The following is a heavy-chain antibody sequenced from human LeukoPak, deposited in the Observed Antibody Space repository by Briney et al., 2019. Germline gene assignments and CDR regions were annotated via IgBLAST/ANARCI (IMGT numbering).Heavy chain of an antibody. Sequence: GSLRLSCAASGFTFSSYAMSWVRQAPGKGLEWVSAISGSGGSTYYADSVKGRFTISRDNSKNTLYLQMNSLRAEDTAVYYCAKDPSCSSTSCYFDYWGQGTLVTVSS. D-gene: IGHD2-2*01. CDR3: AKDPSCSSTSCYFDY. CDR2: ISGSGGST. J-gene: IGHJ4*02. V-gene: IGHV3-23*01. CDR1: GFTFSSYA.